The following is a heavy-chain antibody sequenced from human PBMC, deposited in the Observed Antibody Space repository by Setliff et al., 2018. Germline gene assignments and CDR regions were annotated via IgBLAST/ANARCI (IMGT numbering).Heavy chain of an antibody. Sequence: PGESLKISCKGSGYSFTSYWIGWVRQMPGKGLEWMGIIDPGDSDTRYRPSFQGQVTISADKSISTAYLQWSSLKASDTAMYYCARPDQRGYYLEGAFDIWGQGTMVTVSS. J-gene: IGHJ3*02. V-gene: IGHV5-51*01. D-gene: IGHD3-22*01. CDR2: IDPGDSDT. CDR3: ARPDQRGYYLEGAFDI. CDR1: GYSFTSYW.